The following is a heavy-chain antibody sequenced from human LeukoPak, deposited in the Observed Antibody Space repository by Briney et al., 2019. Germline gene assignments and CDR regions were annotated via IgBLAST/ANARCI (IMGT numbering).Heavy chain of an antibody. D-gene: IGHD6-19*01. CDR2: IKQDGSGK. V-gene: IGHV3-7*03. CDR3: ARDRGGWLYYYYYGMDV. Sequence: GGSLRLSCAASGFTFSSYWMSWVRQAPGKGLEWVANIKQDGSGKYYVDSVKGRFTISRDNAKNSLYLQMNSLRAEDTAVYYCARDRGGWLYYYYYGMDVWGQGTTVTVSS. J-gene: IGHJ6*02. CDR1: GFTFSSYW.